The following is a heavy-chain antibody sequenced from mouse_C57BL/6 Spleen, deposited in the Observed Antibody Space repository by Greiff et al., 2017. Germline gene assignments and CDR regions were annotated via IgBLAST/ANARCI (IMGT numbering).Heavy chain of an antibody. D-gene: IGHD2-4*01. CDR2: IDPENGDT. J-gene: IGHJ3*01. V-gene: IGHV14-4*01. Sequence: EVKLQESGAELVRPGASVKLSCTASGFNIKDDYMHWVKQRPEQGLEWIGWIDPENGDTEYASKFQGKATITADTSSNTAYLQLSSLTSEDTAVYYCTFYDYGVFAYWGQGTLVTVSA. CDR1: GFNIKDDY. CDR3: TFYDYGVFAY.